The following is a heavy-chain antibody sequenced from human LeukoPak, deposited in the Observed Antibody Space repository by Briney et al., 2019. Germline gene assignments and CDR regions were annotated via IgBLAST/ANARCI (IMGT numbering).Heavy chain of an antibody. CDR2: IKTDGSET. V-gene: IGHV3-7*01. J-gene: IGHJ4*02. CDR3: VRNLPGAGY. Sequence: GGSLRLSCAASGFTFNNYWLSWVRQAPGKGLEWVANIKTDGSETYYVDAVKGRFTISRNNAKNSLYLQMNNLRVEDTAVYYCVRNLPGAGYWGQGTLVIVSS. CDR1: GFTFNNYW. D-gene: IGHD3-9*01.